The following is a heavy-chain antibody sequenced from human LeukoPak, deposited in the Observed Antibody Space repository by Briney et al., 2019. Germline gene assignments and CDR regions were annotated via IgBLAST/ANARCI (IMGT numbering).Heavy chain of an antibody. CDR1: GSTFSSYW. V-gene: IGHV3-74*01. CDR2: INSDGSST. D-gene: IGHD3-9*01. J-gene: IGHJ3*02. CDR3: AITGVLTGFDAFDI. Sequence: PGGSLRLSCAASGSTFSSYWMHWVRQAPGKGLVWVSRINSDGSSTSYADSVKGRFTISRDNAKNTLYLQMNSLRAEDTAVYYCAITGVLTGFDAFDIWGQGTMVTVSS.